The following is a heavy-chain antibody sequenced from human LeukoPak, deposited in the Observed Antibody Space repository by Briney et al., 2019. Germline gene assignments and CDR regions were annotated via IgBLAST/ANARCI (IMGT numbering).Heavy chain of an antibody. CDR3: AILLRPYYYGSGSYVPFDY. Sequence: GGSLRLSCAASGFTLTSYAMSWARHAPGKGLEWVSAISGSGGRTYYADSVKGRFTISRDNSKNTLYLQMNSLRAEDTAVYYCAILLRPYYYGSGSYVPFDYWGQGTLVTVSS. CDR1: GFTLTSYA. D-gene: IGHD3-10*01. J-gene: IGHJ4*02. CDR2: ISGSGGRT. V-gene: IGHV3-23*01.